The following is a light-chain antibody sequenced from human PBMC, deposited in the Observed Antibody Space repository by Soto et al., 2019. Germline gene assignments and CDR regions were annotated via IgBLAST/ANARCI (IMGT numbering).Light chain of an antibody. V-gene: IGKV1D-13*01. CDR2: DAS. CDR1: QGLSSA. CDR3: QQFSNYPFT. Sequence: AIQLTQSPASLSASVGDRATITCRASQGLSSALAWYQQKPGKAPTLLIYDASILVSGVPSRFSGSGSGTKFTITIRSLEPEALAPYYCQQFSNYPFTFGHGTKVDIK. J-gene: IGKJ3*01.